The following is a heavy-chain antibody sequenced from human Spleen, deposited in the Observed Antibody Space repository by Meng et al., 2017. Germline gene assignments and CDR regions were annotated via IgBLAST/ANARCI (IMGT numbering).Heavy chain of an antibody. CDR3: ARGRLGEFTPYFDF. J-gene: IGHJ4*02. V-gene: IGHV1-18*01. D-gene: IGHD3-16*01. Sequence: ASVKVSCKASGYSFSSYGISWVRQAPGQGLEWMGWISAYNGGTRYAQKFQGRVTMTRDTSTSTVYLELSSLRSEDTAVYYCARGRLGEFTPYFDFWGQGTLVTVSS. CDR1: GYSFSSYG. CDR2: ISAYNGGT.